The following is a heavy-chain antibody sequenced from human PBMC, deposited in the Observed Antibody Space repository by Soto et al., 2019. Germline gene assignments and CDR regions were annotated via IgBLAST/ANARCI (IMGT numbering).Heavy chain of an antibody. D-gene: IGHD6-25*01. CDR3: ARDSAAYYDYYYYMDV. J-gene: IGHJ6*03. V-gene: IGHV1-46*03. Sequence: ASVKVSCKASGYSFTNFHIHWVRQAPGQGLEWMGMIDPSGGITRDAQRLQGRITMTRDASTSTVYMELRSLTSEDTAVYYCARDSAAYYDYYYYMDVWGKGTKVTVSS. CDR2: IDPSGGIT. CDR1: GYSFTNFH.